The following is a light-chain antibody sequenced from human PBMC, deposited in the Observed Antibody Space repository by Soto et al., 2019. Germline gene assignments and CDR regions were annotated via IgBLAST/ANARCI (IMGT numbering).Light chain of an antibody. CDR2: DNY. V-gene: IGLV1-51*01. J-gene: IGLJ1*01. CDR3: GTWDSIVSAYV. CDR1: SCNIGNDY. Sequence: QSVLTPPLSVSATPLHEGSIWRSGSSCNIGNDYVSWYQQLPGTAPNLLIYDNYKRPSGIPDRFSGSKSGTSGTLGITGLQTGDEADYYCGTWDSIVSAYVFGPGTKVPVL.